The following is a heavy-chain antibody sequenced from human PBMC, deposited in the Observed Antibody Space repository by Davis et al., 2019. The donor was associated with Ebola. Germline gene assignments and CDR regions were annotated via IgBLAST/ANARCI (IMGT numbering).Heavy chain of an antibody. CDR3: AGAVAGTEDFQY. Sequence: GESLKISCAASGFTFSSYAMHWVRQAPGKGLEWVAIISSAGTNKYYADSVKGRFTVSRDNSKNTLSLQMNSLDTEDTAVYYCAGAVAGTEDFQYWGQGTLVTVSS. CDR1: GFTFSSYA. J-gene: IGHJ4*02. CDR2: ISSAGTNK. D-gene: IGHD6-19*01. V-gene: IGHV3-30-3*01.